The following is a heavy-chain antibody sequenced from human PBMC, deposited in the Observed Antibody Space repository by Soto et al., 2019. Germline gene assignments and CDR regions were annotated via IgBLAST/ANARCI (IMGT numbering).Heavy chain of an antibody. CDR3: ARIMTGSHYYYYGMDV. CDR2: IYPSDFDT. D-gene: IGHD3-16*01. Sequence: WIRQPPGKGLEWMGIIYPSDFDTKYSPSFEGQVTMSVDKSISTAYLQWTSLKASDTAIYYCARIMTGSHYYYYGMDVWGQGTTVTVSS. J-gene: IGHJ6*02. V-gene: IGHV5-51*01.